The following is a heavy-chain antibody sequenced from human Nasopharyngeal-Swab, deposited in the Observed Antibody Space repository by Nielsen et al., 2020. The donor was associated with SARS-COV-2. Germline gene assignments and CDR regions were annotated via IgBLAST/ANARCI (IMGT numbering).Heavy chain of an antibody. V-gene: IGHV5-51*01. CDR1: GYIFTSYW. CDR2: IYPADSDS. D-gene: IGHD1-26*01. Sequence: GGSLRLSCKGSGYIFTSYWIGWVRQMPRKGLEWMGIIYPADSDSRYSLSFQGQVSISVDKSISTAYLQWNTLKASDTAIYYCVRRAFSASYCYFDYWGPGTLVTVSS. J-gene: IGHJ4*02. CDR3: VRRAFSASYCYFDY.